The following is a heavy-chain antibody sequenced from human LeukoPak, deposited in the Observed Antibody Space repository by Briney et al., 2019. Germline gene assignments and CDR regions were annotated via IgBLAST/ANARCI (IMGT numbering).Heavy chain of an antibody. Sequence: GGSLRLSCAASGFTFSSYAMHWVRQAPGKGLEWVAVISYDGSNKYYAVSVKGRFTISRDNSKNTLYLQMNSLRAEDTAVYYCARGAAARNYYYYYMDVWGKGTTVTVSS. CDR1: GFTFSSYA. J-gene: IGHJ6*03. D-gene: IGHD6-13*01. V-gene: IGHV3-30-3*01. CDR2: ISYDGSNK. CDR3: ARGAAARNYYYYYMDV.